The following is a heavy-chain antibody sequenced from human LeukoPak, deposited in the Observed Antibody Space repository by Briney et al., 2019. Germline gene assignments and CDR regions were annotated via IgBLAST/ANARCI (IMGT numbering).Heavy chain of an antibody. CDR2: IYYSGYT. V-gene: IGHV4-39*07. CDR3: ARESDRYCSSTSCPNWYDP. J-gene: IGHJ5*02. Sequence: SETLSLTCTVSGDSISSSSYYWGWIRQPPGKGLEWIGTIYYSGYTYYNPSLKSRVTISVGTSKNHFSLKLSSVTAADTAVYYCARESDRYCSSTSCPNWYDPWGQGTLVTVSS. D-gene: IGHD2-2*01. CDR1: GDSISSSSYY.